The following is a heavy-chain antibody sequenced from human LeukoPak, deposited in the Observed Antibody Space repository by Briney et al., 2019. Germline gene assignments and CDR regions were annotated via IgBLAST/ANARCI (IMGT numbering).Heavy chain of an antibody. D-gene: IGHD6-6*01. CDR2: IIPIFGTA. CDR1: GGTFSSYA. CDR3: ASASIAARPGPLFDY. Sequence: SVKVSCKASGGTFSSYAISWVRQAPGQGLEWMGRIIPIFGTADYAQKFQGRVTITTDESTSTAYMELSSLRSEDTAVYYCASASIAARPGPLFDYWGQGTLVTVSS. J-gene: IGHJ4*02. V-gene: IGHV1-69*05.